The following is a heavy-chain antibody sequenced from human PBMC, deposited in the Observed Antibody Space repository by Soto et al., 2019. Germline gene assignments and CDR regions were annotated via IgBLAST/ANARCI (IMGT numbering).Heavy chain of an antibody. J-gene: IGHJ4*02. Sequence: WGSLRLSCAASGFAYSSRAMNWVRHFQGGGLEWVSYISSSSSNIDYADSVKGRFTVSRDNAKNSLYLQMNTLRDEDTAVYYLASDRSLGSNWYYYLESWGQGSLVLVSS. CDR2: ISSSSSNI. V-gene: IGHV3-48*02. D-gene: IGHD1-20*01. CDR3: ASDRSLGSNWYYYLES. CDR1: GFAYSSRA.